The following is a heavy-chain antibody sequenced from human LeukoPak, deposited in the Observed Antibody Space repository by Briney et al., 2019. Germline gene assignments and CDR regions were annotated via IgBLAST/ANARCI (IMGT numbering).Heavy chain of an antibody. Sequence: ASVKVSCKASGYTLTGYYMHWVRQAPGQGLEWMGWINPNSGGTNYAQKFQGRVTMTRDTSISTAYMELSRLRFDDTAVYYCAREQILGYCSGGSCYGSPGGVDYWGQGTLVTVSS. D-gene: IGHD2-15*01. CDR1: GYTLTGYY. CDR3: AREQILGYCSGGSCYGSPGGVDY. J-gene: IGHJ4*02. V-gene: IGHV1-2*02. CDR2: INPNSGGT.